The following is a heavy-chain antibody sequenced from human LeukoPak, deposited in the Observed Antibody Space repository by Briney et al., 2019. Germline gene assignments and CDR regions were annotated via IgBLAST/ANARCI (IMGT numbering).Heavy chain of an antibody. CDR1: GFTFGDYA. CDR3: TSITGTTGFDY. V-gene: IGHV3-49*04. Sequence: PGRSLRLSCTASGFTFGDYAMSWVRQAPGQGLEWVGFIRSKAYGGTTEYAASVKGRFTISRDDSKSIAYLQMNSLKTEDTAVYYCTSITGTTGFDYWGQGTLVAVSS. CDR2: IRSKAYGGTT. J-gene: IGHJ4*02. D-gene: IGHD1-7*01.